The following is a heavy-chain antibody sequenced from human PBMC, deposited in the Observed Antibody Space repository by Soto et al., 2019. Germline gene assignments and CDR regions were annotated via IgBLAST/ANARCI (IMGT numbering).Heavy chain of an antibody. CDR3: VKDESINWYSGHFRH. V-gene: IGHV3-9*01. CDR2: INWNSCSI. D-gene: IGHD6-13*01. Sequence: PLRLSCAASVFTFDDYAMHWVRQVPGKGLEWVSGINWNSCSIGYGDSVKGRFAISRDNAKNSLHLQMNSLSAEDTAFYYCVKDESINWYSGHFRHWGQGTLVTVSS. J-gene: IGHJ1*01. CDR1: VFTFDDYA.